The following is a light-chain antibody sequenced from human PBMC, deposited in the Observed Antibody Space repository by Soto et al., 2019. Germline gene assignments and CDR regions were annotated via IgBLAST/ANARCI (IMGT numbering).Light chain of an antibody. J-gene: IGLJ2*01. Sequence: QSVLTQPPSVSGAPGQRGTISCTGSSSNIGAGYDVHWYQQLPGTAPKLLIYGNSNRPSGVPDRFSGSKSGTSASLAITGLQAADEADYYCQSYASSLSGVVFGGGTKLTVL. CDR2: GNS. CDR1: SSNIGAGYD. CDR3: QSYASSLSGVV. V-gene: IGLV1-40*01.